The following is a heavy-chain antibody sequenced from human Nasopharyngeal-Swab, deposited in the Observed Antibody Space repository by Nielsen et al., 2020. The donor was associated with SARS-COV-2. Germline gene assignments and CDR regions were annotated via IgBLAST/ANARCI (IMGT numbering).Heavy chain of an antibody. J-gene: IGHJ3*02. V-gene: IGHV4-4*01. CDR1: GGSISSSNW. Sequence: GSLRLSCAVSGGSISSSNWWSWVRQPPGKGLEWIGEIYHSGSTNYNPFLKSRVTISVDESKNQFSLKLSSVTAADTAVYFCARDVVGATTTDAFDIWGQGTMVTVSS. D-gene: IGHD1-26*01. CDR3: ARDVVGATTTDAFDI. CDR2: IYHSGST.